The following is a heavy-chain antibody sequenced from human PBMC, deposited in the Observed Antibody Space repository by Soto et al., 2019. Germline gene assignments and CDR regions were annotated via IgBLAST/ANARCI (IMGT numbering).Heavy chain of an antibody. Sequence: SSETLSLTCTVSGGPISSGGYYWSWIRQHPGKGLEWIGYIYYSGSTYYNPSLKSRVTISVDTSKNQFSLKLSSVTAADTAVYYCARGSYSSSSRGARVWFDPWGQGTLVTVSS. J-gene: IGHJ5*02. CDR2: IYYSGST. V-gene: IGHV4-31*03. CDR3: ARGSYSSSSRGARVWFDP. D-gene: IGHD6-6*01. CDR1: GGPISSGGYY.